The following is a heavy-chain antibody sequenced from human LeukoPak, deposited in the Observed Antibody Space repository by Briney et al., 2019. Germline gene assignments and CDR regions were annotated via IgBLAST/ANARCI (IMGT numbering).Heavy chain of an antibody. CDR2: IKEDGSEK. J-gene: IGHJ5*02. CDR1: GFTFSSYW. V-gene: IGHV3-7*01. D-gene: IGHD2-15*01. Sequence: GGSLRLSCAASGFTFSSYWMTWVRQAPGKGLEWVANIKEDGSEKYYVDSVKGRFTISRGNAKNTLYLQMNSLRAEDTAVYYCTRRVDATRWYDPWGQGTLVTVSS. CDR3: TRRVDATRWYDP.